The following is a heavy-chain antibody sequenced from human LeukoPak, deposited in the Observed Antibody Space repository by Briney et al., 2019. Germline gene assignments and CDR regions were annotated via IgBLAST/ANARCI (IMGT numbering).Heavy chain of an antibody. J-gene: IGHJ3*02. Sequence: GGSLRLSCAASEFSVGSNYMTWVRQAPGKGLEWVSLIYSGGSTYYADSVKGRFTISRDNSKNTLYLQMNSLRAEDTAMYYCARRRDERGYKDIFDIWGQGTMVTVSS. D-gene: IGHD5-18*01. CDR2: IYSGGST. CDR3: ARRRDERGYKDIFDI. CDR1: EFSVGSNY. V-gene: IGHV3-66*04.